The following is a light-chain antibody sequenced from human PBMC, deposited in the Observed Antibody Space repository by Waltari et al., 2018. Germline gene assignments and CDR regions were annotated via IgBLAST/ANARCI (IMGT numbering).Light chain of an antibody. CDR3: QHYVRLPAT. CDR2: GAS. J-gene: IGKJ1*01. V-gene: IGKV3-20*01. CDR1: QRGSRS. Sequence: EIALTQSPGTLSLSPGERATLSCRASQRGSRSLAWYQQKPGQAPRLPLFGASNKASGIPDRFSGSGSGTDFSLTISRLEPEDCAGYYCQHYVRLPATFGQGTKVEIK.